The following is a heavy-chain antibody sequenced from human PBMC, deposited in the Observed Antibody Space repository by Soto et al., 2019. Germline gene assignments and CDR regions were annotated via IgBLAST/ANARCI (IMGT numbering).Heavy chain of an antibody. J-gene: IGHJ4*02. CDR1: GFTFSSYS. Sequence: EVQLVESGGGLVKPGGSLRLSCAASGFTFSSYSMNWVRQAPGKGLEWVSSISSSSSYIYYADSVKGRFTISRDNAKNSLYLQMNGLRAEDTAVYYCAGRGSAWLVRGLEWGQGTLVTVSS. V-gene: IGHV3-21*01. D-gene: IGHD6-19*01. CDR2: ISSSSSYI. CDR3: AGRGSAWLVRGLE.